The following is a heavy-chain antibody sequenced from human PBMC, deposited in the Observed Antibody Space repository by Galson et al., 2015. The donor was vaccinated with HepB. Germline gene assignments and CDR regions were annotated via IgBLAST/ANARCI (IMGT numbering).Heavy chain of an antibody. CDR3: ARGYCSGGSCYAVYFDY. Sequence: SLRLSCAASGLTVSSNYMSWVRQAPGKGLEWVSVLYSGGSTYYADSVKGRFTISRDISKNTLYLQMNSLRAEDTAVYYCARGYCSGGSCYAVYFDYWGQGTLVTVSS. D-gene: IGHD2-15*01. V-gene: IGHV3-53*01. J-gene: IGHJ4*02. CDR1: GLTVSSNY. CDR2: LYSGGST.